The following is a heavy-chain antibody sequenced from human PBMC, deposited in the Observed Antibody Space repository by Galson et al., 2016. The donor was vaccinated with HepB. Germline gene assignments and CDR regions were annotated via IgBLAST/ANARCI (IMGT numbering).Heavy chain of an antibody. CDR3: TGCPDGAGYYNFDY. Sequence: SLRLSCAVSGIDFNDFYMSWIRQAPGKGLEWISYISSDAGTIFYADSVKGRFTISRDNAKNSLYLQMTSLRAEDTAVYYCTGCPDGAGYYNFDYWGQGTRVTVSS. CDR1: GIDFNDFY. J-gene: IGHJ4*02. D-gene: IGHD3-10*01. CDR2: ISSDAGTI. V-gene: IGHV3-11*04.